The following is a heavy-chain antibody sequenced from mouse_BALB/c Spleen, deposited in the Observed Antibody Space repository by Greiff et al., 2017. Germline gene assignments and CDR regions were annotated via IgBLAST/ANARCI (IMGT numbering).Heavy chain of an antibody. CDR1: GYTFTDYN. CDR2: IYPYNGGT. J-gene: IGHJ4*01. Sequence: EVKLMESGPELVKPGASVKISCKASGYTFTDYNMHWVKQSHGKSLEWIGYIYPYNGGTGYNQKFKSKATLTVDNSSSTAYMELRSLTSEDSAVYYCARRGGNYAMDYWGQGTSVTVSS. V-gene: IGHV1S29*02. CDR3: ARRGGNYAMDY.